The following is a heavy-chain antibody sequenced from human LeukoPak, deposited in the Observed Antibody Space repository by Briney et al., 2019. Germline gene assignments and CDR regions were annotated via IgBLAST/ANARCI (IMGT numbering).Heavy chain of an antibody. V-gene: IGHV3-49*03. Sequence: HAGGSLRLSCTASGFTFGDYAMSWFRQAPGKGLEWVGFIRSKAYGGTTEYAASVKGRFTISRDDSKSIAYLQMNSLKTEDTAVYYCTREEAAAGLSPLDYWGQGTLVTVSS. D-gene: IGHD6-13*01. J-gene: IGHJ4*02. CDR3: TREEAAAGLSPLDY. CDR2: IRSKAYGGTT. CDR1: GFTFGDYA.